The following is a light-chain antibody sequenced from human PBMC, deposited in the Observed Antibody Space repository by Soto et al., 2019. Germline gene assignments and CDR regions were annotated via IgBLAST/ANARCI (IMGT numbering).Light chain of an antibody. CDR1: SSDVGEENY. J-gene: IGLJ2*01. CDR3: RSFAGSPVV. Sequence: QSALTQPPSASGSPGQSVTITCSGTSSDVGEENYVSWYQQHPGKVPKLILYEVSKRPSGVPDRFSGSRSGNTASLTVSGLQAEDEAGYYCRSFAGSPVVFGGGTKVTVL. V-gene: IGLV2-8*01. CDR2: EVS.